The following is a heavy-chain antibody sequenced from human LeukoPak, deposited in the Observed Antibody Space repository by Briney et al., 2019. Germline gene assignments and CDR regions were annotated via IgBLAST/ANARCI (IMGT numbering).Heavy chain of an antibody. Sequence: GGSLRLSCAASGFTFTSNWMSWVRQAPGKGREWVANIKQDGREKYYVDSVKGRFTISRDNAKNSLYLQMNSLRAEDTAVYYCAKGSCYGSGSSYYFDYWGQGTLVTVSS. CDR3: AKGSCYGSGSSYYFDY. CDR2: IKQDGREK. D-gene: IGHD3-10*01. CDR1: GFTFTSNW. J-gene: IGHJ4*02. V-gene: IGHV3-7*03.